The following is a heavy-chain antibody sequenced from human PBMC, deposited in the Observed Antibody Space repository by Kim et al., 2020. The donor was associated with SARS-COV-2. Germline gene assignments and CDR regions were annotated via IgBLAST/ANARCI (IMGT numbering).Heavy chain of an antibody. V-gene: IGHV3-23*01. D-gene: IGHD1-26*01. Sequence: YADSGKGRFTISRDNFKNTAYLQMSSLSAEDTAIYYCAKGPRRVPSFFDSWGQGTLVTVSS. J-gene: IGHJ4*02. CDR3: AKGPRRVPSFFDS.